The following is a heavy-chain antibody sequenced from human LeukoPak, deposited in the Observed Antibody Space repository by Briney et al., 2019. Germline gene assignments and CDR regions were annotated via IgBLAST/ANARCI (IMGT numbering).Heavy chain of an antibody. V-gene: IGHV3-30*02. Sequence: GGSLRLSCAASGFTFSSYGMHWVRQAPGKGLEWVAFIRYDGSNKYYADSVKGRFTISRDNSKSTLYLQMNSLRAEDTAVYYCAKESGYRVLALDYWGQGTLVTVSS. CDR1: GFTFSSYG. D-gene: IGHD2-2*02. CDR3: AKESGYRVLALDY. J-gene: IGHJ4*02. CDR2: IRYDGSNK.